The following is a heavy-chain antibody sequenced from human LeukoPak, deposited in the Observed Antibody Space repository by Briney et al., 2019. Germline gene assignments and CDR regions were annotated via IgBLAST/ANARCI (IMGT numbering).Heavy chain of an antibody. CDR2: ISGSGGST. Sequence: GGSLRLSCAAPGFSFSSYAMNWVRQAPGKGLEWVSAISGSGGSTYYADSVKGRFTISRDNSKNTLYLQMNSLRAEDTAVYYCAREGLLDFDYWGQGTLVTVSS. V-gene: IGHV3-23*01. CDR1: GFSFSSYA. J-gene: IGHJ4*02. CDR3: AREGLLDFDY.